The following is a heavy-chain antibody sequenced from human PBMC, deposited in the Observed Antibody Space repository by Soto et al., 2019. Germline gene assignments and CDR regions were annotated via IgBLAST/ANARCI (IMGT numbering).Heavy chain of an antibody. D-gene: IGHD2-2*01. CDR3: AKSLGYCSSTSCYGLDY. CDR1: GFTFSSYA. Sequence: GGSLRLSCAASGFTFSSYAMSWVRQAPGKGLEWVSAISGSGGSTYYADSVKGRFTISRDNSKNTLYLQMNSLRAEDTAVYYCAKSLGYCSSTSCYGLDYWGQGTLVTVSS. J-gene: IGHJ4*02. V-gene: IGHV3-23*01. CDR2: ISGSGGST.